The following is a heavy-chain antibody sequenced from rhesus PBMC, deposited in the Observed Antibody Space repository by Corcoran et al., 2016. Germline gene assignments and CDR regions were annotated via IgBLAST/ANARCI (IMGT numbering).Heavy chain of an antibody. CDR2: ISGSGGST. V-gene: IGHV4-160*01. D-gene: IGHD6-25*01. CDR1: GGSISRTY. J-gene: IGHJ6*01. CDR3: ARGSGSWGYYGLDS. Sequence: QVQLQESGPGLVKPSATLSLTCAVSGGSISRTYWSWILQPPGKGLEWIGRISGSGGSTDYNPSLKSRVTISTDTSKNQFSLKLSSVTAADTAVYYCARGSGSWGYYGLDSWGQGVVVTVSS.